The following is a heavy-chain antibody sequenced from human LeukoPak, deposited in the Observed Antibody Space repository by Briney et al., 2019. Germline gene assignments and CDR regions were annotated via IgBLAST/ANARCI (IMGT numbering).Heavy chain of an antibody. J-gene: IGHJ2*01. D-gene: IGHD7-27*01. CDR3: ARAPQLGIVSWYFDL. V-gene: IGHV4-59*08. CDR2: IYYSGST. CDR1: GFTFSSYA. Sequence: GSLRLSCAASGFTFSSYAMSWIRQPPGKGLEWIGYIYYSGSTNYNPSLKSRVTISVDTSKNQFSLKLSSVTAADTAVYYCARAPQLGIVSWYFDLWGRGNLVTVSS.